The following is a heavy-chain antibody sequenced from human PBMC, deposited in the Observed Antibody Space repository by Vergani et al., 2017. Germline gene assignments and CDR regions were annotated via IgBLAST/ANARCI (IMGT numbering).Heavy chain of an antibody. Sequence: QVQLQESGPGLVKPSETLSLTCAVSGYSISSGYYWGWIRQPPGKGLEWIGSIYHSGSTYYNPSLKSRVTISVDTSKNQFSLKLSSVPAADTAVYYCASLRDFWGGYYTGSDAFDIWGQGTMVTVSS. CDR3: ASLRDFWGGYYTGSDAFDI. V-gene: IGHV4-38-2*01. CDR2: IYHSGST. D-gene: IGHD3-3*01. J-gene: IGHJ3*02. CDR1: GYSISSGYY.